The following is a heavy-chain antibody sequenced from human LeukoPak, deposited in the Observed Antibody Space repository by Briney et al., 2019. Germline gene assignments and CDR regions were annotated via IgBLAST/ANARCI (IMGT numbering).Heavy chain of an antibody. CDR1: GFTFSSNY. V-gene: IGHV3-23*01. CDR2: TSSSDAGT. Sequence: GGSLRLSCAASGFTFSSNYMSWVRQAPGKGLEWVAATSSSDAGTYHADSVRGRFTISRDNSKNTLYLQMNSLRAEDAAVYFCAKAPVTSCRGAYCYPFDSWGQGTLVTVSS. CDR3: AKAPVTSCRGAYCYPFDS. D-gene: IGHD2-21*01. J-gene: IGHJ4*02.